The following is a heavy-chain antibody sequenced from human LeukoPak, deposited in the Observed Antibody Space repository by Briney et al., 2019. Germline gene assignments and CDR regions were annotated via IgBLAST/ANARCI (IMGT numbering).Heavy chain of an antibody. CDR2: IYYSGST. CDR3: ARGGGPTTVTTLVDY. J-gene: IGHJ4*02. V-gene: IGHV4-31*03. Sequence: SQTLSLTCTVSGGSISSGGYYWSWIRQHPGKGLEWIGYIYYSGSTHYNPSLKSRVTISVDTSKNQFSLKLSSVTAADTAVYYCARGGGPTTVTTLVDYWGQGTLVTVSS. CDR1: GGSISSGGYY. D-gene: IGHD4-17*01.